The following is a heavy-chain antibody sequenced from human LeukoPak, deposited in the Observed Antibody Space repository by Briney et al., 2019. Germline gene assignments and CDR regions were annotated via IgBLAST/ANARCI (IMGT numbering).Heavy chain of an antibody. D-gene: IGHD4-11*01. CDR3: ARPTTASTIYEYYFDY. V-gene: IGHV3-30-3*01. Sequence: GGSLRLSCAASGFAFSSYAMHWVRQAPGKGLEWVAIILYDGSNKYYADSVKGRFTISRDNSKNTLYLEMSSLRAEDTAAYYCARPTTASTIYEYYFDYWGQGTLVTVSS. J-gene: IGHJ4*02. CDR1: GFAFSSYA. CDR2: ILYDGSNK.